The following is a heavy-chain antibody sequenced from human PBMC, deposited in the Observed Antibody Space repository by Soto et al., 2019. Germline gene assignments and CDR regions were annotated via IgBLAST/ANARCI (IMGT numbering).Heavy chain of an antibody. CDR2: ISSSSSTI. CDR3: ARDFDSYGWGRWAERGGMDV. Sequence: PGGSLRLSCAASGFTFSSYSMNWVRQAPGKGLEWVSYISSSSSTIYYADSVKGRFTISRDNAKNSLYLQMNSLRDEDTAVYYCARDFDSYGWGRWAERGGMDVWGQGTTVTVSS. D-gene: IGHD3-10*01. V-gene: IGHV3-48*02. CDR1: GFTFSSYS. J-gene: IGHJ6*02.